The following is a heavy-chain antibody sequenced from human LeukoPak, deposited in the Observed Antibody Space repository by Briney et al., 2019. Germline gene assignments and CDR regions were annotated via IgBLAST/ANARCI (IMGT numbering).Heavy chain of an antibody. CDR1: GYTFTVYY. D-gene: IGHD1-26*01. J-gene: IGHJ4*02. V-gene: IGHV1-2*02. CDR2: INPNSGGT. CDR3: AIDLLVGATTLREKARTADY. Sequence: ASVTVSFTASGYTFTVYYMHWVRQAPGQGLEWMGWINPNSGGTNYAQKFQGRVTMTRDTSISTAYMELSRLRSDDTAVYYCAIDLLVGATTLREKARTADYWGQGTLVTVSS.